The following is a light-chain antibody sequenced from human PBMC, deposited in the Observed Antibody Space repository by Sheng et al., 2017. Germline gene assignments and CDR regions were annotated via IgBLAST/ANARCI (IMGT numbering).Light chain of an antibody. Sequence: EIVMTQSPATLSMSPGERATLSCRASRSVSINLAWYQQKPGQAPRLLIYGASTRATGIPARFSGSGSGTEFTLTISSLQPEDSAVYYCQQYGTSYSFGQGTKLEIK. CDR1: RSVSIN. J-gene: IGKJ2*03. V-gene: IGKV3-15*01. CDR3: QQYGTSYS. CDR2: GAS.